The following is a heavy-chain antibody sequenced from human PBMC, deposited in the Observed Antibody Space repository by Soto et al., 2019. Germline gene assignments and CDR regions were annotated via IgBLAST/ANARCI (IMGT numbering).Heavy chain of an antibody. J-gene: IGHJ4*02. CDR1: GGSFSGYY. CDR2: INHSGST. V-gene: IGHV4-34*01. Sequence: PSETLSLTCAVYGGSFSGYYWSWIRQPPGKGLEWIGEINHSGSTNYNPSLKSRVTISVDTSKNQFSLKLSSVTAADTAVYYCARDSFDYWGQGTLVTVSS. CDR3: ARDSFDY.